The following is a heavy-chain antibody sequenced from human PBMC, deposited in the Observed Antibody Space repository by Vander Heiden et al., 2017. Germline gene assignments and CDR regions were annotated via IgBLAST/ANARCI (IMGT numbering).Heavy chain of an antibody. V-gene: IGHV3-7*01. J-gene: IGHJ4*02. D-gene: IGHD6-19*01. Sequence: ELQRVECGGGLVQPGGSRRISCAASGFTFSSSWMSVVRQAPGKGLGWVANIKQDGSEKYYVDSVKGRFTISRDNAKNSLYLQMNSLRAEDTAVYYCARRRYSSGWYLDYWCQGTLVTVSS. CDR2: IKQDGSEK. CDR1: GFTFSSSW. CDR3: ARRRYSSGWYLDY.